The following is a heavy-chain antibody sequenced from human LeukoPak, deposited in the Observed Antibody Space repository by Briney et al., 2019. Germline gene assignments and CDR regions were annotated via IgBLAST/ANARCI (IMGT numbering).Heavy chain of an antibody. CDR1: GFTFSSYA. Sequence: GGSLRLSCAASGFTFSSYAMSWVRQAPGKGLEWVSAISGSGGSTYYADSVKGRFTISRDNSKNTLYLHMNSLRAEDTAVYYCAKDHSYSGYDSVRDFDYWGQGNPGHRLL. D-gene: IGHD5-12*01. V-gene: IGHV3-23*01. CDR3: AKDHSYSGYDSVRDFDY. J-gene: IGHJ4*02. CDR2: ISGSGGST.